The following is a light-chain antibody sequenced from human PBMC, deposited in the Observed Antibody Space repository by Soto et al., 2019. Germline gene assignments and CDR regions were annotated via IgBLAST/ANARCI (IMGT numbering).Light chain of an antibody. CDR2: DVS. V-gene: IGLV2-14*03. Sequence: QSVLTQPASVSGSPGQSITISCTGTSSDVGAYNFDSWYQQHPGKVPKLMIFDVSSRPSGVSDRFSGSKSGNTASLTISGLQAEDEGDYYCSSYTSSSTHVFGSGTKLTVL. J-gene: IGLJ1*01. CDR3: SSYTSSSTHV. CDR1: SSDVGAYNF.